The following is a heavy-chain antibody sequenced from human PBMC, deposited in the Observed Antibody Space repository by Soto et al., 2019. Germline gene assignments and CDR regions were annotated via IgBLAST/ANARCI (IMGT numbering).Heavy chain of an antibody. Sequence: ASVKVSCKASGGTFRSYAISWVRQAPGQGLEWMGWISAYNGNTNYAQKLEGRVTMTTDTSTSTAYMELRSLRSDDTAVYYCARGDLGYCSGGSWPNDYWGQGTLVTVSS. CDR1: GGTFRSYA. CDR2: ISAYNGNT. V-gene: IGHV1-18*01. D-gene: IGHD2-15*01. CDR3: ARGDLGYCSGGSWPNDY. J-gene: IGHJ4*02.